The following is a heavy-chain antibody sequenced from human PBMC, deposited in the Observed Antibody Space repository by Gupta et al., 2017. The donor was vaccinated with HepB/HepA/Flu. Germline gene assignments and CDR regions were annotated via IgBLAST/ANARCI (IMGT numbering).Heavy chain of an antibody. D-gene: IGHD5-18*01. CDR3: ARDLRGYSSDFDY. V-gene: IGHV3-21*01. J-gene: IGHJ4*02. CDR1: GFTFSSYS. Sequence: VQLVESGGGLVKPGGALRLSCAASGFTFSSYSMKWVRQAPGKGLEWVSSISSSSSYIYYADSVKGRFTISRDNAKNSLYLQMNSLRAEDTAVYYCARDLRGYSSDFDYWGQGTLVTVSS. CDR2: ISSSSSYI.